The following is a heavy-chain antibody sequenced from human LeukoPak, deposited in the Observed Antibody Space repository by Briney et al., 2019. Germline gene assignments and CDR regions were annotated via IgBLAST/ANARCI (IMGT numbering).Heavy chain of an antibody. CDR3: AKDERDGYGAYCFDY. CDR1: GFTFSSYG. Sequence: QPGRSLRLSCAASGFTFSSYGMHWVRQAPGKGLEWVAVISYDGSNKYYADSVKGRFTISRDNSKNTLYLQMNSLRAEDTAVYYCAKDERDGYGAYCFDYWGQGTLVTVSS. CDR2: ISYDGSNK. D-gene: IGHD5-18*01. V-gene: IGHV3-30*18. J-gene: IGHJ4*02.